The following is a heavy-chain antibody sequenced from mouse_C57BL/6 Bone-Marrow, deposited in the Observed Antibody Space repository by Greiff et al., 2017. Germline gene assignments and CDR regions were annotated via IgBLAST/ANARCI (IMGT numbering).Heavy chain of an antibody. Sequence: VKLVESGPGLVAPSPSLSITCTVSGFSLTSYGVHWVRQPPGKGLEWLVVIWSDGSTTYNSALKSRLGIRKDNSKNQVVLKMNRLQTDDTAMYYCARAPLATVVATYAMDYWGQGTSVTVSA. J-gene: IGHJ4*01. CDR2: IWSDGST. D-gene: IGHD1-1*01. CDR1: GFSLTSYG. CDR3: ARAPLATVVATYAMDY. V-gene: IGHV2-6*03.